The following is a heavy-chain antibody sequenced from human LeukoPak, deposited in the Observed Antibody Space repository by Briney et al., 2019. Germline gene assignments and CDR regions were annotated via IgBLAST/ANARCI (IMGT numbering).Heavy chain of an antibody. V-gene: IGHV4-31*02. Sequence: LRLSCAASGFTFSDYYWSWIRQHPGKGLEWIGYIYYSGSTYYNPSLKGRVTISVDTSKNQFSLKLSSVTAADTAVYYCARGRRAYCGGDCYGYGMDVWGQGTTVTVSS. D-gene: IGHD2-21*02. CDR1: GFTFSDYY. CDR2: IYYSGST. CDR3: ARGRRAYCGGDCYGYGMDV. J-gene: IGHJ6*02.